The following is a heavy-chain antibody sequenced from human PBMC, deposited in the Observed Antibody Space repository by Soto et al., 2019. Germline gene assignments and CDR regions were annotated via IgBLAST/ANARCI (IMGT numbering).Heavy chain of an antibody. CDR2: INHSGST. Sequence: XGTLSLTCAVYGGSFSGYYWSWIRQPPGKGLEWIGEINHSGSTNYNPSLKSRVTISVDTSKNQFSLKLSSVTAADTAVYYCARDVDYYYYGMDVWGQGTTVTVSS. V-gene: IGHV4-34*01. CDR1: GGSFSGYY. CDR3: ARDVDYYYYGMDV. J-gene: IGHJ6*02.